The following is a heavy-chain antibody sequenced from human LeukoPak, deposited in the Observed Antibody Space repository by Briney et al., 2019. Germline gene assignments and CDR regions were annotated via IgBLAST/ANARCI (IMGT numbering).Heavy chain of an antibody. CDR2: INPNSGGT. J-gene: IGHJ4*02. CDR3: ARGTYWGHEGDYYFDY. CDR1: GYTFTGHY. V-gene: IGHV1-2*02. Sequence: GASVKVSRTASGYTFTGHYMHWVRQAPGQGPEWMGWINPNSGGTNYAQMFQCRVTMTRDTSISTAYMELRRLRSDDTAVYYCARGTYWGHEGDYYFDYWGQGTLVTVSS. D-gene: IGHD7-27*01.